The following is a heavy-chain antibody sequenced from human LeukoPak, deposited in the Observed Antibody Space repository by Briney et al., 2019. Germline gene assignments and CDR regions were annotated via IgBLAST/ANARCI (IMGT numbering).Heavy chain of an antibody. Sequence: SQTLSLTCAISGDSVSSNSAAWNWIRQSPSRGLEWLGRTYYRSKWNTHYATSVKSRITIKSDTSKNQFSLQLNSVTPEDTAVCYCARSSGWLDYWGQGTLVTVSS. V-gene: IGHV6-1*01. CDR1: GDSVSSNSAA. CDR3: ARSSGWLDY. CDR2: TYYRSKWNT. J-gene: IGHJ4*02. D-gene: IGHD6-19*01.